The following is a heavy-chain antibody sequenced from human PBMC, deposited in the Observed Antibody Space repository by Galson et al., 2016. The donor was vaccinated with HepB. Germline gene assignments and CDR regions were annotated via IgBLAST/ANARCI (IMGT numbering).Heavy chain of an antibody. D-gene: IGHD2-15*01. J-gene: IGHJ4*02. CDR2: ISRSGSA. Sequence: TLSLTCNVSAGTIYIGGYFWSWIRQHPGRGLEWIGYISRSGSAYFNPSLKSRSTISVDTSRNQFSLDLRSVTAADTAVYFCARYGSWTGFDYWGQGILVTVSS. CDR3: ARYGSWTGFDY. V-gene: IGHV4-31*03. CDR1: AGTIYIGGYF.